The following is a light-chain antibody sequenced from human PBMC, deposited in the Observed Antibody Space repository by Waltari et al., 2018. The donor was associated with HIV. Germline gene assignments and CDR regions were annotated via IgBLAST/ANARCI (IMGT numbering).Light chain of an antibody. CDR1: SGSIGSSF. CDR3: QSYDSKVV. V-gene: IGLV6-57*01. Sequence: NFMLTQPHSVSESPGKTVTISCTRSSGSIGSSFVQWYQKRPGSSPTTVIFEDDQRPSWVPYLFSGSIDSSSNSASLTISGLETEDEADYYWQSYDSKVVFRGGTRLTVL. J-gene: IGLJ3*02. CDR2: EDD.